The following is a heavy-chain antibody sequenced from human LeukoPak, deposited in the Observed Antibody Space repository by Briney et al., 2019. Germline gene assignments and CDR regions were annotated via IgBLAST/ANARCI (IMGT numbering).Heavy chain of an antibody. J-gene: IGHJ6*03. CDR3: AKEVGDIVVVPAAIRPRGYMDV. CDR2: ISGSGGST. CDR1: GVTVSSSY. Sequence: GGSLRLSCAASGVTVSSSYLSWVRQAPGKGLEWVSAISGSGGSTYYADSVKGRFTISRDNSKDTLYLQMNSLRAEDTAVYYCAKEVGDIVVVPAAIRPRGYMDVWGKGTTVTVSS. D-gene: IGHD2-2*01. V-gene: IGHV3-23*01.